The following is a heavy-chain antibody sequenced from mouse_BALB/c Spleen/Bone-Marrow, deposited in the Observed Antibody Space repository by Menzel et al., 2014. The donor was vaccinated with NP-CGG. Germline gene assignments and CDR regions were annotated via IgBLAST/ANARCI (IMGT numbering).Heavy chain of an antibody. CDR1: GYAFSSSW. CDR3: ARPLNWGPYAMDY. D-gene: IGHD4-1*02. V-gene: IGHV1-82*01. CDR2: IYPGDGDT. J-gene: IGHJ4*01. Sequence: QVQLKESGPELVKPGASVKISCKASGYAFSSSWMNWVKQRPGQGLEWIGRIYPGDGDTKYNGKFKGKATLTADKSSSTAYMQLSSLTSVDSAVYFCARPLNWGPYAMDYWGQGTSVTVSS.